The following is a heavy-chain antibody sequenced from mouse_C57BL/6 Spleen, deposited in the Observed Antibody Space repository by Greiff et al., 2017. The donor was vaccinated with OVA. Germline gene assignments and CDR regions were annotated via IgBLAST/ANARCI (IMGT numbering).Heavy chain of an antibody. Sequence: VQLQQSGAELARPGASVKLSCKASGYTFTSYGISWVKQRTGQGLEWIGEIYPRSGNTYYNEKFKGKATLTADKSSSTAYMELRSLTSEDSAVYFCARGGTVVASLHYFDYWGQGTTLTVSS. V-gene: IGHV1-81*01. D-gene: IGHD1-1*01. CDR1: GYTFTSYG. CDR2: IYPRSGNT. J-gene: IGHJ2*01. CDR3: ARGGTVVASLHYFDY.